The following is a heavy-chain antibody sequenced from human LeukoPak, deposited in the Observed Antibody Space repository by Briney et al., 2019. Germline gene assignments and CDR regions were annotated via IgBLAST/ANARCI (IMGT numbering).Heavy chain of an antibody. V-gene: IGHV4-61*01. CDR2: IYYSGST. CDR3: TRSTNLEAFDI. J-gene: IGHJ3*02. CDR1: GGSVSSGTYY. D-gene: IGHD2-8*01. Sequence: WETLSLTCTVSGGSVSSGTYYWSWIRQPPGKGLEWIGYIYYSGSTNYNPSLKSRVTISVDTSKNQCSLKLSSVTTADTAVYYCTRSTNLEAFDIWGQGTMVTVSS.